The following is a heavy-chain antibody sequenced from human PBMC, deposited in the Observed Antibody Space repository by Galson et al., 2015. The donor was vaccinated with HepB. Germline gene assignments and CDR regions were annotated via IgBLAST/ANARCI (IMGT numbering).Heavy chain of an antibody. D-gene: IGHD3/OR15-3a*01. CDR1: GYTFTNYA. CDR2: INEGHGNT. CDR3: AKSSPDFWTCYSS. Sequence: SVKVSCKASGYTFTNYAMHWVRQAPGQGLEWMGWINEGHGNTKYSQKFRGRFTITRDTSASTAYLELSSLRSEDTAVYYCAKSSPDFWTCYSSWGQGTLVTVSS. V-gene: IGHV1-3*01. J-gene: IGHJ5*02.